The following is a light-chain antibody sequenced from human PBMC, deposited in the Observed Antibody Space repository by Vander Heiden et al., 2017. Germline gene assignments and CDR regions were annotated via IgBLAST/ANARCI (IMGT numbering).Light chain of an antibody. CDR3: QQYNNWPPLT. V-gene: IGKV3D-15*01. CDR1: QSVSSN. Sequence: IVMTPPPATLSVSPGERATLPSRASQSVSSNLAWYQQKPGQAPRLLIYGASIRATGIPARFSGSGSGTEFTLTISSLQSEDFAVYYCQQYNNWPPLTFGGGTKVEIK. J-gene: IGKJ4*01. CDR2: GAS.